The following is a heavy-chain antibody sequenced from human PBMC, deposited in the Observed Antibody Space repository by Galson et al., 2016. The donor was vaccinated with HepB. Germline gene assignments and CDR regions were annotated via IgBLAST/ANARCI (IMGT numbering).Heavy chain of an antibody. V-gene: IGHV3-23*01. D-gene: IGHD3-22*01. Sequence: SLRLSCAASGFTFNNYDMHWFRQAPGKGLEWVSAISATGGSAYYADSVKGRFTISRDNAKNSLYLQMNSLRDEDTAVYYCARVDEGYYYLIDYWGQGTLVTVSS. CDR3: ARVDEGYYYLIDY. CDR1: GFTFNNYD. J-gene: IGHJ4*02. CDR2: ISATGGSA.